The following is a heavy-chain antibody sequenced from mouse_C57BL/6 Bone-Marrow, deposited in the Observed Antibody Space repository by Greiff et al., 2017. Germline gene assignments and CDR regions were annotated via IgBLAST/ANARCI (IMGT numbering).Heavy chain of an antibody. V-gene: IGHV1-55*01. CDR2: IYPGSGST. CDR1: GYTFTSYW. CDR3: ARWGWLLLYAMDY. J-gene: IGHJ4*01. Sequence: VKLQQPGAELVKPGASVKMSCKASGYTFTSYWITWVKQRPGQGLEWIGDIYPGSGSTNYNEKFKSKATLTVDTSSSTAYMQLSSLTSEDSAVYYCARWGWLLLYAMDYWGQGTSVTVSS. D-gene: IGHD2-3*01.